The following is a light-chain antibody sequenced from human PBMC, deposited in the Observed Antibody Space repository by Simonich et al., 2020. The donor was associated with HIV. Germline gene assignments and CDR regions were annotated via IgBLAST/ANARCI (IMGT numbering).Light chain of an antibody. CDR3: QQYYSIPFT. J-gene: IGKJ3*01. V-gene: IGKV2D-26*01. CDR2: EVS. CDR1: QSLLHSDGYTY. Sequence: EIVMTQTPLSLSITPGEQASISCRSSQSLLHSDGYTYLYWFLQKARPVSTLLIYEVSNRFSGVPDRFSGSGSGTDFTLSISSLQAEDVAIYYCQQYYSIPFTFGPGTKVDIK.